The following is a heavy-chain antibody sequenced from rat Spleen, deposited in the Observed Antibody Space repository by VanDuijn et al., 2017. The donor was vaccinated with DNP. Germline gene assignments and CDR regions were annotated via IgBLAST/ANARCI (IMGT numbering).Heavy chain of an antibody. CDR1: GFTFSNYD. D-gene: IGHD2-1*01. Sequence: EVQLVESGGGLVQPGRSMKLSCAASGFTFSNYDMAWVRQAPTKGLEWVASISYDGSSTYYRDSVKGRFTISRDNAKSTLYLQMDSLRSEDTATYYCTTDRGDTHYYFDYWGQGVMVTVSS. CDR3: TTDRGDTHYYFDY. J-gene: IGHJ2*01. V-gene: IGHV5-20*01. CDR2: ISYDGSST.